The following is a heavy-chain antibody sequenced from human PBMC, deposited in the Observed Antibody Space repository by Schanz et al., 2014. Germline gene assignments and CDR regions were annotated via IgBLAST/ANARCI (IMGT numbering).Heavy chain of an antibody. Sequence: QLQLVQSGAEVKKPGSSVRVSCKASGGTFSRLTFSWVRQAPGQGLEWMGRIIPVLAIADYAQKFQGRVTITTAKSTSTASMELSSLRSEDTAVYYCARGPSQGYSYGHNIGAYYYGMDVWGQGTTVTVS. V-gene: IGHV1-69*02. CDR1: GGTFSRLT. D-gene: IGHD5-18*01. CDR3: ARGPSQGYSYGHNIGAYYYGMDV. J-gene: IGHJ6*02. CDR2: IIPVLAIA.